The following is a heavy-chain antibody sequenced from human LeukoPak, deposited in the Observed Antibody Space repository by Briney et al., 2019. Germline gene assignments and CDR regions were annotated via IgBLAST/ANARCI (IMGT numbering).Heavy chain of an antibody. CDR3: AREGMYSSGPYFDY. D-gene: IGHD6-19*01. J-gene: IGHJ4*02. Sequence: GGSLRLSCAASGFIFSIYDMHWVRQAPGKGLEWVSAISGSGGSTYYADSVKGRFTISRDNSKNTLYLQMNSLRAEDTAVYYCAREGMYSSGPYFDYWGQGTLVTVSS. CDR1: GFIFSIYD. V-gene: IGHV3-23*01. CDR2: ISGSGGST.